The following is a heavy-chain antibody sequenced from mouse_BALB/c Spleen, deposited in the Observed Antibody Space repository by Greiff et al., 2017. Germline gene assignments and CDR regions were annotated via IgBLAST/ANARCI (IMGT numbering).Heavy chain of an antibody. D-gene: IGHD2-12*01. Sequence: VQLQQSGAELVRPGALVKLSCKASGFNIKDYYMHWVKQRPEQGLEWIGWIDPENGNTIYDPKFQGKASITADTSSNTAYLQLSSLTSEDTAVYYCALYDLYAMDYWGQGTSVTVSS. CDR2: IDPENGNT. V-gene: IGHV14-1*02. CDR1: GFNIKDYY. J-gene: IGHJ4*01. CDR3: ALYDLYAMDY.